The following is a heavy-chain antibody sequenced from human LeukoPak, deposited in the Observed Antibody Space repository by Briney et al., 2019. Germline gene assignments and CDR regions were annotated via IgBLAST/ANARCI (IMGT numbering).Heavy chain of an antibody. D-gene: IGHD4-17*01. CDR2: ITGSGTGT. CDR1: GFTFRSYA. Sequence: GRSLRLSCAASGFTFRSYAVTWVRQTPGKGLEWISSITGSGTGTQYADSVKGRFTISRDNSKNTVYLQMNSLRAEDTALYYCSKDPNGDYVGAFDAWGQGTMVTVSS. V-gene: IGHV3-23*01. CDR3: SKDPNGDYVGAFDA. J-gene: IGHJ3*01.